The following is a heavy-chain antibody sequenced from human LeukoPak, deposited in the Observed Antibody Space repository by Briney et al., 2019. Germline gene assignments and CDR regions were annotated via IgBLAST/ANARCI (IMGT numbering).Heavy chain of an antibody. CDR1: GFTFSSYG. V-gene: IGHV3-33*06. CDR2: IWYDGSNK. J-gene: IGHJ4*02. CDR3: AKDYTTLGYFDY. D-gene: IGHD3-16*01. Sequence: GGSLRLSCAASGFTFSSYGMHWVRQAPGKGLEWVAVIWYDGSNKYYADSVKGRFTISRDNSKTTLYLQINSLRAEDTAVYYCAKDYTTLGYFDYWGQGTLVTVSS.